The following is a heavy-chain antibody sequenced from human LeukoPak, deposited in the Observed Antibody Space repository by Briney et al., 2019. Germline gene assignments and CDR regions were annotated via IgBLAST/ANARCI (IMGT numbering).Heavy chain of an antibody. D-gene: IGHD2-2*02. CDR1: AGSISSYY. CDR2: IYTSGST. Sequence: PSETLSLTCTVSAGSISSYYWSWIRQPAGKGLEWIGRIYTSGSTNYNPSLKSRVTMSVDTSKNQFSLKLSSVTAADTAVYYCARSGYCSSTSCYNTGYFDYWGQGTLVTVSS. V-gene: IGHV4-4*07. CDR3: ARSGYCSSTSCYNTGYFDY. J-gene: IGHJ4*02.